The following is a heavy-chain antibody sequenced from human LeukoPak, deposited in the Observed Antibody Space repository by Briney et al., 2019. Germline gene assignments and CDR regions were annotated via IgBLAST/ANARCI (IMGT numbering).Heavy chain of an antibody. V-gene: IGHV4-34*01. D-gene: IGHD6-13*01. CDR1: GGSISGYY. J-gene: IGHJ6*03. CDR2: INHSGST. Sequence: SETLSLTCAVYGGSISGYYWSWIRQPPGKGLEWIGEINHSGSTNYNPSLKSRVTISVDTSKNQFSLKMSSVTAADTAVYYSARTLPRAHSSSWYGSSYYYYYMDVWGKGTTVTVSS. CDR3: ARTLPRAHSSSWYGSSYYYYYMDV.